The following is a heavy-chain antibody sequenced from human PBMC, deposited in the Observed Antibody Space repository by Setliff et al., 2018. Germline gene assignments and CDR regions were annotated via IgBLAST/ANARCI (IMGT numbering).Heavy chain of an antibody. CDR1: GFTFSSYG. J-gene: IGHJ6*03. Sequence: PGGSLRLSCAASGFTFSSYGMHWVRQAPGKGLEWVAFIRYDGSNKYYADSVKGRFTISRDNSKNTLYLQMNSLRAEDTAVYYCAKDERIGSFPYYYYYMDVWGKGTTVTVSS. CDR3: AKDERIGSFPYYYYYMDV. CDR2: IRYDGSNK. V-gene: IGHV3-30*02. D-gene: IGHD6-6*01.